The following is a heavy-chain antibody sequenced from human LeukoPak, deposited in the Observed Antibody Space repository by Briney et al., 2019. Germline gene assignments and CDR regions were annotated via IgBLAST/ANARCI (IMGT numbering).Heavy chain of an antibody. CDR3: AKDIDPLLWFGEFFYGMDV. CDR1: GFTFDDYA. J-gene: IGHJ6*02. CDR2: ISWNSGSI. V-gene: IGHV3-9*01. Sequence: GGSLRLSCAASGFTFDDYAMHWVRQAPGKGLEWVSGISWNSGSIGYADSVKGRFTISRDNAKNSLYLQMNSLRAEDTALYYCAKDIDPLLWFGEFFYGMDVWGQGTTVTVSS. D-gene: IGHD3-10*01.